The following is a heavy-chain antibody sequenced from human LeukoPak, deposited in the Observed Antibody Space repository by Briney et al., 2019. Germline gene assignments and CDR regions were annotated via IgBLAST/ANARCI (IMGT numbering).Heavy chain of an antibody. J-gene: IGHJ4*02. V-gene: IGHV1-46*01. CDR3: ARVAYYYDSSGSYFDY. Sequence: ASVKVSCKASGYTFTSYYMHWVRQAPGQGLEWMGIINPSGGSTSYAQKFQGRVTMTRDTSTSTAYMELSRLRSDDTAVYYCARVAYYYDSSGSYFDYWGQGTLVTVSS. CDR1: GYTFTSYY. D-gene: IGHD3-22*01. CDR2: INPSGGST.